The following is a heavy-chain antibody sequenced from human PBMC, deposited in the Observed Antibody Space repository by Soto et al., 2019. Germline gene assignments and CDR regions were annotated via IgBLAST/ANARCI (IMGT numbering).Heavy chain of an antibody. J-gene: IGHJ4*02. CDR2: ISGSGGST. Sequence: GESLKISCAASGFTFSSYAMSWVRQAPGKGLEWVSAISGSGGSTYYADSVKGRFTISRDNSKNTLYLQMNSLRAEDTAVYYCAKHSSSWFFYFDYWGQGTLVTVSS. V-gene: IGHV3-23*01. D-gene: IGHD6-13*01. CDR1: GFTFSSYA. CDR3: AKHSSSWFFYFDY.